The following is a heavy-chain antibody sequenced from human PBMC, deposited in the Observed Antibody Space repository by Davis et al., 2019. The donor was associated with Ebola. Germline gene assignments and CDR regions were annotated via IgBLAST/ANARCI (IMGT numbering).Heavy chain of an antibody. CDR1: GYTLTSYH. CDR3: ARAGEYCVINSCSPGPFDY. V-gene: IGHV1-46*01. D-gene: IGHD2-2*01. Sequence: ASVHVSCKASGYTLTSYHIHWVRQAPGQGLEWMGLINPSGGITTYAQKFQGRVIMTRDTPTNTVYMELSSLRSEDTAIYYCARAGEYCVINSCSPGPFDYWGQGALVTVSS. CDR2: INPSGGIT. J-gene: IGHJ4*02.